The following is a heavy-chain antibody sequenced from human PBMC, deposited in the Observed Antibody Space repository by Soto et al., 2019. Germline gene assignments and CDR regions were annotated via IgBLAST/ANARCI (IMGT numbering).Heavy chain of an antibody. CDR2: INHSGST. CDR1: GGSFGGYY. V-gene: IGHV4-34*01. J-gene: IGHJ4*02. CDR3: ARTANYGSGIFGY. D-gene: IGHD3-10*01. Sequence: PSETLSLTCAVYGGSFGGYYWGGIRSPPGKGLEWIGEINHSGSTNYNPSLKSRVTISVDTSKNQFSLKLSSVTAADTAVYYCARTANYGSGIFGYWGQGTLVTVSS.